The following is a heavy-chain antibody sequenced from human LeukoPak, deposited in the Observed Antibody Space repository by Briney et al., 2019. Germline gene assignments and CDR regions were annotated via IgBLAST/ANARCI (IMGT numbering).Heavy chain of an antibody. CDR3: ARGVTMVRGFFDY. Sequence: SETLSLTCTVSGGSISSSNYYWGWIRQPPGKGLEWIGNIYYRGSTYYNPSLKSRVTMSVDTSKNQFSLKLSSVTAADTAVYYCARGVTMVRGFFDYWGQGTLVTVSS. J-gene: IGHJ4*02. V-gene: IGHV4-39*01. CDR2: IYYRGST. CDR1: GGSISSSNYY. D-gene: IGHD3-10*01.